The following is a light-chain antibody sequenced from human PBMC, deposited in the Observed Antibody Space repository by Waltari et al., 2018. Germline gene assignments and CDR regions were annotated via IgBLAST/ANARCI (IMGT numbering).Light chain of an antibody. CDR1: QSLLFASNNQNY. Sequence: DIVMTQSPDSLAVSLGERATINCKSSQSLLFASNNQNYLSWYQQRPGQSPRLFIYWASTRASGVPVRFNGSGSGTDFTLTISGLQAEDVAVYYCQQYYSTPWTFGQGTKVEIK. V-gene: IGKV4-1*01. CDR2: WAS. J-gene: IGKJ1*01. CDR3: QQYYSTPWT.